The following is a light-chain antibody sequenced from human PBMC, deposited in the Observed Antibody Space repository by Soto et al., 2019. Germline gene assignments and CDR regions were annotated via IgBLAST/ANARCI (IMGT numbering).Light chain of an antibody. Sequence: SYELTQPPAVSVAPGKTAKITCGGSNTGSKSVHWYQQKPGQAPVLVIYYDTARPSGVPERLSGSNSGSTAALTISRVEAGDEADYYCQVWDIGSGVIFGGGTKLTVL. CDR1: NTGSKS. CDR3: QVWDIGSGVI. J-gene: IGLJ2*01. CDR2: YDT. V-gene: IGLV3-21*04.